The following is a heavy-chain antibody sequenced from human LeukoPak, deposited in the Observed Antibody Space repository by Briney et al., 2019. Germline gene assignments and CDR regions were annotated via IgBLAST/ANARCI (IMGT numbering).Heavy chain of an antibody. V-gene: IGHV4-61*02. D-gene: IGHD3-22*01. CDR3: GRSSGDYYDSSGYPDY. J-gene: IGHJ4*02. CDR2: IYTSGST. Sequence: KPSETLSLTCTVSGGSISSGSYYWSWIRQPAGKGLEWIGRIYTSGSTNYNPSLKSRVTISVDTSKNQFSLKLSSVTAADTAAYYCGRSSGDYYDSSGYPDYWGQRTLVTVSS. CDR1: GGSISSGSYY.